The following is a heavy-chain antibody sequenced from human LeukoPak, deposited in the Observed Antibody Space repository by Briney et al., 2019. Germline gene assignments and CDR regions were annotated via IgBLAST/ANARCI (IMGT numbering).Heavy chain of an antibody. D-gene: IGHD6-19*01. CDR2: INSNGGTT. CDR1: GFTFSSYA. CDR3: VKGRDSSGLFGFDY. Sequence: GGSLRLSCSASGFTFSSYAMHWVRQAPGKGLEYVSAINSNGGTTYYADSVKGRFTISRDNSKNTLYLQMTSLRAEDTAVYYCVKGRDSSGLFGFDYWGQGTLVSVSS. V-gene: IGHV3-64D*09. J-gene: IGHJ4*02.